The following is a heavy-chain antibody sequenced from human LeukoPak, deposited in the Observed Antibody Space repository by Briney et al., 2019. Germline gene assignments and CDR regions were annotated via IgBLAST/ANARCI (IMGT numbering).Heavy chain of an antibody. J-gene: IGHJ4*02. CDR2: INPNSGDT. CDR3: ARDHGSGSSIDY. CDR1: GYTFTGDY. D-gene: IGHD3-10*01. Sequence: GASVKVSCKASGYTFTGDYIHWVRQAPGQGLEWMGRINPNSGDTNYAQTFQGRVSMTRDTSISTAYMELSRLRSDDTAVYYCARDHGSGSSIDYWGQGTLVTVSS. V-gene: IGHV1-2*06.